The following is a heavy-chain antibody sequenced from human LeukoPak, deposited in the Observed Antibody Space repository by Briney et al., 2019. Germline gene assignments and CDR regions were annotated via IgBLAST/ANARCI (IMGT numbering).Heavy chain of an antibody. CDR2: ISYDGSNK. Sequence: GGSLRLSCAASGFTFSSYGMHWVRQAPGKGLEWVAVISYDGSNKYYADSVKGRFTISRDNSKNTLYLQMNSLRAEDTAVYYCAKDRCYYDSSGYPHEPWGQGTLVTVSS. V-gene: IGHV3-30*18. CDR3: AKDRCYYDSSGYPHEP. J-gene: IGHJ5*02. D-gene: IGHD3-22*01. CDR1: GFTFSSYG.